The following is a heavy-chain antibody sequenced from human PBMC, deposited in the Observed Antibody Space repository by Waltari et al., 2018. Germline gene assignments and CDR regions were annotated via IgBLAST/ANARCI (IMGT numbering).Heavy chain of an antibody. CDR1: GYTFTSYA. J-gene: IGHJ6*02. CDR2: INAGNGNT. Sequence: QVQLVQSGAEVKKPGASVKVSCKASGYTFTSYAMHWVRQAPGQRLEWMGWINAGNGNTKYSQKFQGRVTITRDTSASTAYMELSSLRSEDTAVYYCARGGGSVYCSSTSCQMDVWGQGTTVTVSS. CDR3: ARGGGSVYCSSTSCQMDV. D-gene: IGHD2-2*01. V-gene: IGHV1-3*01.